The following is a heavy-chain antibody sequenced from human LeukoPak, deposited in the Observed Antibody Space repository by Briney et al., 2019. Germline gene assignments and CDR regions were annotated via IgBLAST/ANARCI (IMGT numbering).Heavy chain of an antibody. CDR2: IYPRDGST. CDR3: AGDQEGLDY. CDR1: GYTFTSNY. V-gene: IGHV1-46*01. Sequence: ASVKVSCKASGYTFTSNYIHWVRQAPGQGLEWMGMIYPRDGSTSYAQKFQGRVTVTRDTSTSTVHMELSGLRSEDTAVYYCAGDQEGLDYWGQGTLVTVSS. J-gene: IGHJ4*02.